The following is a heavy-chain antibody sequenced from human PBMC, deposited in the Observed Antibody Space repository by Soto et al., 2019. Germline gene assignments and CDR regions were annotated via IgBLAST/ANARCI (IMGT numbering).Heavy chain of an antibody. CDR3: ARGPSSLTRFDY. Sequence: QVQLVESGGGVVQPGRSLRLSCAASGFTFSSYAMHWVRQAPGKGLEWVAVISYDGGNKYYADSVKGRFTISRDNSKNTLYLQMNSLRAEDTAVYYCARGPSSLTRFDYWGQGTLVTVSS. J-gene: IGHJ4*02. D-gene: IGHD2-2*01. V-gene: IGHV3-30-3*01. CDR1: GFTFSSYA. CDR2: ISYDGGNK.